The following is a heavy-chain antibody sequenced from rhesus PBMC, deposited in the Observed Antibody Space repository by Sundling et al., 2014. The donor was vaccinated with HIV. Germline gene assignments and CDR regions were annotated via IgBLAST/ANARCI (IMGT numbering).Heavy chain of an antibody. CDR1: GYSISSGYY. J-gene: IGHJ3*01. CDR3: ARAKEFYSGSYYYAEHQTGHDAFDF. Sequence: QVQLQESGPGLVKPSETLSLTCAASGYSISSGYYWNWIRQPPGKGLEWIGNIDGGSGTTKYNPSLESRISISKETSKNQFSLKLNSMTAADTAVYYCARAKEFYSGSYYYAEHQTGHDAFDFWGQGLRVTVSS. D-gene: IGHD3-16*01. CDR2: IDGGSGTT. V-gene: IGHV4-127*01.